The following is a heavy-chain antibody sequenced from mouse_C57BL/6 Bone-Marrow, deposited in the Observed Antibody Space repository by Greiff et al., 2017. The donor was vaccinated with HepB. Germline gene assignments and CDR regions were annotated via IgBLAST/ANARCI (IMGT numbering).Heavy chain of an antibody. CDR1: GYTFTSYW. Sequence: VQLQQPGAELVKPGASVKLSCKASGYTFTSYWMHWVKQRPGRGLEWIGRIDPNSGGTKYNEKFKSKATLTVDKPSSTAYMQLSSLTSEDSAAYYGANNYYGSSYYYAMDYWGQGTSVTVSS. CDR3: ANNYYGSSYYYAMDY. J-gene: IGHJ4*01. D-gene: IGHD1-1*01. V-gene: IGHV1-62-3*01. CDR2: IDPNSGGT.